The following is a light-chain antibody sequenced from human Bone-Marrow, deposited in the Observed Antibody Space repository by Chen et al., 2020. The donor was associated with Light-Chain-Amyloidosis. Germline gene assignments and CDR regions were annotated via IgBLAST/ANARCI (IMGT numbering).Light chain of an antibody. CDR1: NVGSTS. J-gene: IGLJ3*02. CDR2: DDS. V-gene: IGLV3-21*02. CDR3: QVWDRSSDRPV. Sequence: SYVMTQTSSVSVAPGQTATHACRGNNVGSTSVHWYQQTPGQAPLLVVYDDSDRPSRIPERLSGSNSGNTATLTISRIEAGDEADYYCQVWDRSSDRPVFGGGTKLTVL.